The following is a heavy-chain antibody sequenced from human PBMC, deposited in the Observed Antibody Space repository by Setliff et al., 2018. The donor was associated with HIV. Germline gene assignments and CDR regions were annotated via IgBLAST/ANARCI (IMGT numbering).Heavy chain of an antibody. D-gene: IGHD1-20*01. CDR1: GFSFSDYF. Sequence: GGSLRLPCAASGFSFSDYFMTWIRQAPGKGLEWVARVHYNGNDKFYVDSVKGRFTISRDNSENTLYLQMDGLRAEDTAVYYCAKDKGGYNWNYFDYWGPGTQVTVSS. CDR2: VHYNGNDK. J-gene: IGHJ4*02. CDR3: AKDKGGYNWNYFDY. V-gene: IGHV3-30*02.